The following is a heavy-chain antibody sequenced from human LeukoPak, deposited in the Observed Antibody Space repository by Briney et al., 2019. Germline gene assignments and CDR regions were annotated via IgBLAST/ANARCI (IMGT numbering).Heavy chain of an antibody. Sequence: GGSLRLSCAASGFTFSSYWMSWVRQAPGKGLEWVANIKQDGSEKYYVDSVKGRFTVSRDNAKNSLYLQMNSLRAEDTAVYYCARDAILPVGATSRWGQGTLVTVSS. D-gene: IGHD1-26*01. CDR3: ARDAILPVGATSR. J-gene: IGHJ4*02. CDR1: GFTFSSYW. CDR2: IKQDGSEK. V-gene: IGHV3-7*01.